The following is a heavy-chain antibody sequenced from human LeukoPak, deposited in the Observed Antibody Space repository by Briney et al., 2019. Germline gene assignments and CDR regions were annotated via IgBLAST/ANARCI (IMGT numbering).Heavy chain of an antibody. CDR3: ARGSYGDYVLDDAFDI. V-gene: IGHV4-61*01. J-gene: IGHJ3*02. D-gene: IGHD4-17*01. CDR1: GGSVSSGSYY. Sequence: PSETLSLTCTVSGGSVSSGSYYWSWIRQPPGKGLEWIGYIYYSGSTNYNPSLKSRVTISVDTSKNQFSLKLSSVTAADTAVYYCARGSYGDYVLDDAFDIWGQGTMATVSS. CDR2: IYYSGST.